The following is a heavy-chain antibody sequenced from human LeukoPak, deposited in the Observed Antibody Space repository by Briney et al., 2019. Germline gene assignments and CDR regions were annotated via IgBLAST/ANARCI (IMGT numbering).Heavy chain of an antibody. Sequence: SETLSLTCAVSGGSISSDNWWSWVRQPPGKGLEWIGEIYHSGSANYNPSLKSRVTISVDKSKNQFSLTLSSVTAADTAVYYCARWSGIVGTARGWYFDLWGRGTLVPVSS. CDR3: ARWSGIVGTARGWYFDL. CDR1: GGSISSDNW. D-gene: IGHD1-26*01. CDR2: IYHSGSA. V-gene: IGHV4-4*02. J-gene: IGHJ2*01.